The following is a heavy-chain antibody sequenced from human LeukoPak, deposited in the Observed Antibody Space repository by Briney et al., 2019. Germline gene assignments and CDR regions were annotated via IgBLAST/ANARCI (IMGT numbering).Heavy chain of an antibody. CDR2: ISGSGGST. D-gene: IGHD6-13*01. V-gene: IGHV3-23*01. CDR1: GFTFGDYA. Sequence: GGSLRLSCTASGFTFGDYAMTWVRQAPGKGLEWVSVISGSGGSTYYADSVKGRFTISRDNSKNTLYLQMNSLRAEDTAVYYCARLAAAGSWGQGTLVTVSS. J-gene: IGHJ5*02. CDR3: ARLAAAGS.